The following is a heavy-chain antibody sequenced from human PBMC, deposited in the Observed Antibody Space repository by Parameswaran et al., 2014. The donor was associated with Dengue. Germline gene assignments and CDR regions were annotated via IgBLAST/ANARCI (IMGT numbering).Heavy chain of an antibody. Sequence: SETLPSPALSLVAPSAVVVTTGGWIRQPPGKGLEWIGSIYYSGSTYYNPSLKSRVTISVDTSKNQFSLKLSSVTAADTAVYYCARQPRGAPVVVIFWFDPWGQGTLVTVSS. V-gene: IGHV4-39*01. CDR1: VAPSAVVVTT. D-gene: IGHD3-22*01. CDR3: ARQPRGAPVVVIFWFDP. CDR2: IYYSGST. J-gene: IGHJ5*02.